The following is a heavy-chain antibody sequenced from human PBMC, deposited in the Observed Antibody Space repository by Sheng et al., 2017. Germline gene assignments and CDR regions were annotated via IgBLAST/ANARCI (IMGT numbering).Heavy chain of an antibody. CDR1: GGTFSSYA. J-gene: IGHJ6*03. Sequence: QVQLVQSGAEVKKPGSSVKVSCKASGGTFSSYAISWVRQAPGQGLEWMGGIIPIFGTANYAQKFQGRVTITTDESTSTAYMELSSLRSEDTAVYYCARGGSRGAHYYYYYYMDVWGKGTTVTVSS. D-gene: IGHD3-10*01. V-gene: IGHV1-69*05. CDR2: IIPIFGTA. CDR3: ARGGSRGAHYYYYYYMDV.